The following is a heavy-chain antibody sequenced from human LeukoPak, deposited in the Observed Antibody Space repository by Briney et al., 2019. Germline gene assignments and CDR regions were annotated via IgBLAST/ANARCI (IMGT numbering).Heavy chain of an antibody. CDR3: ARTLVKTPYFDY. Sequence: SETLSLTCTVSGGSISSYYWSWIRQPPGKGLEWIGYIYYSGSTNYNPSLKSRVTISVDTSKNQFSLKLSSVTAADTAVYYCARTLVKTPYFDYWGQGTLVTVSS. CDR1: GGSISSYY. D-gene: IGHD6-6*01. V-gene: IGHV4-59*01. J-gene: IGHJ4*02. CDR2: IYYSGST.